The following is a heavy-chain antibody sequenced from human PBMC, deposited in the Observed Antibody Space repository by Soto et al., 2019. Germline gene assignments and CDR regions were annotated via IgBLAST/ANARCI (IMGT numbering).Heavy chain of an antibody. Sequence: HPGGSLRLSCAASGFTFSSYGMHWVRQAPGKGLEWVALIWFDGSDKYYTESVKGRFTISRDNSKSTLYLQMNSLRAEDTAVYYCARLYCSAASCYSVGAFDIRGQGTMVT. CDR3: ARLYCSAASCYSVGAFDI. D-gene: IGHD2-15*01. V-gene: IGHV3-33*01. CDR2: IWFDGSDK. CDR1: GFTFSSYG. J-gene: IGHJ3*02.